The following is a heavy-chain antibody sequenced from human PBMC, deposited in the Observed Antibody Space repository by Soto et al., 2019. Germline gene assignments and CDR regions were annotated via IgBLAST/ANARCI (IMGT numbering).Heavy chain of an antibody. Sequence: SETLSLTCTVSGGSISSYYWSWIRQPPGKGLEWIGYIYYSGSTNYNPSLKSRVTISVDTSKNQFSLKLSSVTAADTAVYYCARDVTMVRAYGMDVWGQGTTVTVSS. J-gene: IGHJ6*02. V-gene: IGHV4-59*01. D-gene: IGHD3-10*01. CDR2: IYYSGST. CDR1: GGSISSYY. CDR3: ARDVTMVRAYGMDV.